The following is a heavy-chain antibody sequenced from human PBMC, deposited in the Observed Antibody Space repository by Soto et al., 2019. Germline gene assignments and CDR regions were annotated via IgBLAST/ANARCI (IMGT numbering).Heavy chain of an antibody. J-gene: IGHJ4*02. V-gene: IGHV3-64D*06. Sequence: GALRLSCSVSGFNFMSYAMHWVRRAPGRRLEHVSAISRDGRITYYAASVNDRFTITRDNSKNTLYLQMSSLSVDDTAVYYCAKDQWGLSGEWLGGYFDHWGQGTQVTVSS. CDR3: AKDQWGLSGEWLGGYFDH. CDR2: ISRDGRIT. D-gene: IGHD2-8*02. CDR1: GFNFMSYA.